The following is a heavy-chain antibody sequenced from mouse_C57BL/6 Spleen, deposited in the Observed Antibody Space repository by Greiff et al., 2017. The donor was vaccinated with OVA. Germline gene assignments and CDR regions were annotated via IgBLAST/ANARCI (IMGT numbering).Heavy chain of an antibody. V-gene: IGHV14-2*01. D-gene: IGHD2-4*01. CDR3: ARDYDYASWFAY. Sequence: VHVKQSGAELVKPGASVKLSCTASGFNIKDYYMHWVKQRTEQGLEWIGRIDPEDGETKYAPKFQGKATITADTSSNTAYLQLSSLTSEDTAVYYCARDYDYASWFAYWGQGTLVTVSA. CDR2: IDPEDGET. CDR1: GFNIKDYY. J-gene: IGHJ3*01.